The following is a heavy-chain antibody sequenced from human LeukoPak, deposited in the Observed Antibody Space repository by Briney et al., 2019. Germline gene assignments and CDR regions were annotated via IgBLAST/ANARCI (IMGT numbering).Heavy chain of an antibody. CDR2: IREDGGEK. V-gene: IGHV3-7*01. Sequence: GGSLSLSCVASGFTFSDHSMMWVRQAPGKGLEWVANIREDGGEKYYVGSVKGRFTISRDNAKNSLYLQMNSLRAEDTAVYYCARVRSGDYGNEDYWGQGTLVIVSS. CDR3: ARVRSGDYGNEDY. J-gene: IGHJ4*02. CDR1: GFTFSDHS. D-gene: IGHD4/OR15-4a*01.